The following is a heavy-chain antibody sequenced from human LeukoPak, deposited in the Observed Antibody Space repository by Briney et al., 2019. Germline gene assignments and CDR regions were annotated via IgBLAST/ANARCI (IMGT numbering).Heavy chain of an antibody. Sequence: GGSLRLSCAASGFTFSSYSMNWVRQAPGKGLEWVSSISSSSSYIYYVDSVKGRFTITRDNARNSLYLQMNSLTAEDTAVYCCARDPYSGAYGDTYYYFMDVWGKGTTVTISS. CDR1: GFTFSSYS. D-gene: IGHD1-26*01. CDR3: ARDPYSGAYGDTYYYFMDV. V-gene: IGHV3-21*01. CDR2: ISSSSSYI. J-gene: IGHJ6*03.